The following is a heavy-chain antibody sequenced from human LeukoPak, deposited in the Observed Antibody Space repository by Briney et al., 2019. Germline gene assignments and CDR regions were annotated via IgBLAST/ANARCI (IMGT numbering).Heavy chain of an antibody. CDR1: GYTFTGYY. Sequence: ASVKVSCKASGYTFTGYYMHWVRQAPGQGLEWMGWINPNSGGTNYAQKFQGRVTMTRDMSTSTVYMELSSLRSEDTAVYYCAREGAAAPLYYWGQGTLVTVSS. D-gene: IGHD2-2*01. J-gene: IGHJ4*02. CDR2: INPNSGGT. CDR3: AREGAAAPLYY. V-gene: IGHV1-2*02.